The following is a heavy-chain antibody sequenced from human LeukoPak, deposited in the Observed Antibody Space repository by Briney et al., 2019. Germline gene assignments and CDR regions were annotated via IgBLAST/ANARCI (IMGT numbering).Heavy chain of an antibody. J-gene: IGHJ4*02. V-gene: IGHV4-61*01. Sequence: SETLSLTCTVSCGSVSSGSYYWSWIRQPPGKGLEWIGYIYYSGSTNYNPSLKSRVSISVDTSKNQFSLKLSSVTAADTAVYYCARGIGYNSYWGQGTLVTVS. CDR3: ARGIGYNSY. CDR1: CGSVSSGSYY. CDR2: IYYSGST. D-gene: IGHD5-24*01.